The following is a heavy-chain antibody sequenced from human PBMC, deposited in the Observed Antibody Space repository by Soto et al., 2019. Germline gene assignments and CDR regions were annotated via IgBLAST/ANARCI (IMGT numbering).Heavy chain of an antibody. CDR3: ARADYRSSGYKLRFPYGMDV. CDR2: IYYSGST. V-gene: IGHV4-31*03. D-gene: IGHD3-22*01. CDR1: GGSISSGGYY. Sequence: SETLSLTCTVSGGSISSGGYYWSWIRQHPGKGLEWIGYIYYSGSTYYNPSLKSRVTISVDTSKNQFSLKLSSVTAADTAVYYCARADYRSSGYKLRFPYGMDVWGQGTTVTVSS. J-gene: IGHJ6*02.